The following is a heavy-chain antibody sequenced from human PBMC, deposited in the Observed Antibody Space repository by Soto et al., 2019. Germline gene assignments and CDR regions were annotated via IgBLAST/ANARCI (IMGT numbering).Heavy chain of an antibody. CDR3: ASLPSDVDDYGTTDPGY. J-gene: IGHJ4*02. CDR1: GGSISSYY. CDR2: IYYSGST. D-gene: IGHD4-17*01. Sequence: SETLSLTCTVSGGSISSYYWSWIRQPPGKGLEWIGYIYYSGSTNYNPSLKSRVTISVDTSKNQFSLKLSSVTAADTAVYYCASLPSDVDDYGTTDPGYWGQGTLVTVSS. V-gene: IGHV4-59*08.